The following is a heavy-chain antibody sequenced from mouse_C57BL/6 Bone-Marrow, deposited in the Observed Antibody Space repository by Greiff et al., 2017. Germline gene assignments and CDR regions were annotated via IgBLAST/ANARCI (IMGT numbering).Heavy chain of an antibody. V-gene: IGHV10-1*01. CDR1: GFSFNTYA. CDR2: IRSKSNNYAT. Sequence: EVQRVESGGGLVQPKGSLKLSCAASGFSFNTYAMNWVRQAPGKGLEWVARIRSKSNNYATYYADSVKDRFTISRDDSESMLYLQMNNLKTEDTAMYYCVRHGGSSPHWYFDVWGTGTTGTV. D-gene: IGHD1-1*01. CDR3: VRHGGSSPHWYFDV. J-gene: IGHJ1*03.